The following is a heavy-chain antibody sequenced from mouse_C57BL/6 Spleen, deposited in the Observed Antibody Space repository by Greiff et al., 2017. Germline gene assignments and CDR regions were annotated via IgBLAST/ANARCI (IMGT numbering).Heavy chain of an antibody. CDR2: IDPETGGT. V-gene: IGHV1-15*01. CDR1: GYTFTDYE. J-gene: IGHJ2*01. D-gene: IGHD1-1*01. Sequence: VKLQESGAELVRPGASVTLSCKASGYTFTDYEMHWVKQTPVHGLEWIGAIDPETGGTAYNQKFKGQALLTADKSSSPAYMELRRLTSEDSAVYYCTRKGKRDDYYGSSPFDYWGQGTTLTVSS. CDR3: TRKGKRDDYYGSSPFDY.